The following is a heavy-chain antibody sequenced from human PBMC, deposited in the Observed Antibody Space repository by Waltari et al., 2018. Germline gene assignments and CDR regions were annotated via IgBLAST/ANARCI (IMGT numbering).Heavy chain of an antibody. CDR2: MNPNSGNT. D-gene: IGHD1-26*01. J-gene: IGHJ1*01. Sequence: QVQLVQSGAEVKKPGASVKVSCKASGYTFTSYDINWVRQATGQGLEWMGWMNPNSGNTGYEQKIQGIVTITRNTSISTAYMELSSLRSEDTAVYYCAREIVGARGEYFQHWGQGTLVTVSS. CDR3: AREIVGARGEYFQH. V-gene: IGHV1-8*03. CDR1: GYTFTSYD.